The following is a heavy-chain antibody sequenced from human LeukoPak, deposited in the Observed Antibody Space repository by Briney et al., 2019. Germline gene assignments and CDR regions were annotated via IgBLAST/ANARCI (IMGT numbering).Heavy chain of an antibody. CDR1: GFSFSSFT. Sequence: PGGSLRLSCAASGFSFSSFTMSWVRQAPGKGLEWVSGISSTSTYIYHADSMEGRFTISRDNAKNSLYLQMNSLRVEDTAVYYCAQEGNWGQGTLVTVSS. V-gene: IGHV3-21*01. J-gene: IGHJ4*02. CDR3: AQEGN. CDR2: ISSTSTYI.